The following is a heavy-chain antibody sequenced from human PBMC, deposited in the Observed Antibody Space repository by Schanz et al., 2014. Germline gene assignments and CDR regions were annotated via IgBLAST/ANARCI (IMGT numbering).Heavy chain of an antibody. CDR2: ISSSGSVI. D-gene: IGHD2-8*01. V-gene: IGHV3-48*04. J-gene: IGHJ3*02. CDR3: ARDMLRRYGALEI. CDR1: EFIFNDYG. Sequence: EVQLVESGGGLVQPGGSLRLSCAASEFIFNDYGMNWVRQAPGKGLEWISFISSSGSVIYYADSVRGRFTISRDNAKNSLFLQMNSLRADDTAVYYCARDMLRRYGALEIWGRGTMVTVSS.